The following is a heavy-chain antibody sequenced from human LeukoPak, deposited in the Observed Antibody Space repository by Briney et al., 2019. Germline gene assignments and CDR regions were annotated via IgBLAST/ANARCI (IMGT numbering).Heavy chain of an antibody. CDR3: ARSYYDSSGYYFDY. J-gene: IGHJ4*02. Sequence: GASVKVSCKASGYTFTGYYMHWVRQAPGQGLEWMGWINPNSGGTNYAQKFQGRVTMTGDTSISTAYMELSRLRSDDTAVYYCARSYYDSSGYYFDYWGQGTLVTVSS. CDR2: INPNSGGT. V-gene: IGHV1-2*02. CDR1: GYTFTGYY. D-gene: IGHD3-22*01.